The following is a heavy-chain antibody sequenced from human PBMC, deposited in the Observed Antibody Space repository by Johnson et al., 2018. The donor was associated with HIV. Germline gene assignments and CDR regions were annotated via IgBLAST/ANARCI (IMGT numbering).Heavy chain of an antibody. D-gene: IGHD1-26*01. J-gene: IGHJ3*02. CDR2: ISYDGSNK. CDR3: AKDVDRLLWEGDAFDI. Sequence: QVQLVESGGGVVQPGRSLRLSCAASGFTFSSYAMHWVRQAPGKGLEWVAVISYDGSNKYYADSVKGRFTISRDNSKNTLYLQMNSLRAEDTAVYHCAKDVDRLLWEGDAFDIWGQGTMVTVSS. CDR1: GFTFSSYA. V-gene: IGHV3-30*04.